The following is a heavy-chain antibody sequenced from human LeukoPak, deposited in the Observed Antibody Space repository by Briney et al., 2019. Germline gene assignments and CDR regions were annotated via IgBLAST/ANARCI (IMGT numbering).Heavy chain of an antibody. CDR1: GFNFNNYY. D-gene: IGHD3-10*01. CDR2: IRHDGSTE. Sequence: PGGSLRLSCVASGFNFNNYYMSWVRQAAGKGLEWVADIRHDGSTEYNVDSVRGRFTISRDNAKNSLFLQMNSLRAEDTAVYYCARDGSGNYFSLDYWGQGTLVTVSS. CDR3: ARDGSGNYFSLDY. V-gene: IGHV3-7*04. J-gene: IGHJ4*02.